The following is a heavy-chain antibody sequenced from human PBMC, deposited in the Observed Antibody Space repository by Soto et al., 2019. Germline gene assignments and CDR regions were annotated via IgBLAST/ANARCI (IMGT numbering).Heavy chain of an antibody. Sequence: EASVKVSCKASGSGFIGSGIQWVRQAHGQRLEWIGWIVVASGQTNYAQNFRGRVAITRDTSTATAYIELTGLTSEDTAVYFCSADRPDIGVGWWVWGQGTTVTVSS. CDR2: IVVASGQT. V-gene: IGHV1-58*02. D-gene: IGHD2-15*01. J-gene: IGHJ6*02. CDR3: SADRPDIGVGWWV. CDR1: GSGFIGSG.